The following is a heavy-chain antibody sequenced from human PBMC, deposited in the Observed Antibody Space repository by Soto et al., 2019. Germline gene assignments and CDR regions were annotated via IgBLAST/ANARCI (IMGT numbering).Heavy chain of an antibody. CDR3: ARAAVAGTCWFDP. V-gene: IGHV3-74*01. CDR2: INSDGNST. D-gene: IGHD6-19*01. J-gene: IGHJ5*02. Sequence: GGSLRLSCAASGFTFSSYWMHWVRQAPGKGLVWVSRINSDGNSTAYADSVKGRFTISRDNAKNTLYLQMNSLRDDDTAVYYCARAAVAGTCWFDPWGQGTLVTVSS. CDR1: GFTFSSYW.